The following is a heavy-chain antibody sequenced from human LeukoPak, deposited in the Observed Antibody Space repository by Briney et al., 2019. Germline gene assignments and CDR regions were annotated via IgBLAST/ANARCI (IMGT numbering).Heavy chain of an antibody. CDR2: IYYSGST. D-gene: IGHD2-2*02. CDR1: GGSISSGGYY. V-gene: IGHV4-31*03. Sequence: SSETLSLTCTVSGGSISSGGYYWSWIRQHPGKGLEWIGYIYYSGSTNYNPSLKSRVTISVDTSKNQFSLKLSSVTAADTAVYYCARKGVVVVPAAIGWFDPWGQGTLVTVSS. CDR3: ARKGVVVVPAAIGWFDP. J-gene: IGHJ5*02.